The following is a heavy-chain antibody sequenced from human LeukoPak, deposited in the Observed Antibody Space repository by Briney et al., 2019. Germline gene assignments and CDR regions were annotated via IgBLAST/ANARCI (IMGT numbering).Heavy chain of an antibody. J-gene: IGHJ4*02. Sequence: PWGSLRLSCAASGFTVSTNYMSWVRQAPGKGLEWVSVIYSGGITYYADSVKGRFTISRHDSKNTVYLQMNSLTAEDTALYYCARVAPGYTYAYGAPYYFDNWGQGTLVTVSS. CDR3: ARVAPGYTYAYGAPYYFDN. D-gene: IGHD5-18*01. V-gene: IGHV3-53*04. CDR1: GFTVSTNY. CDR2: IYSGGIT.